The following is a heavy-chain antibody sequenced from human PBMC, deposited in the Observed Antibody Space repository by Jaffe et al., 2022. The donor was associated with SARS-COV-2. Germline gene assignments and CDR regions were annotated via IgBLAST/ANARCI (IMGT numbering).Heavy chain of an antibody. CDR1: GFTFSSYA. CDR2: ISGSGGST. CDR3: AKVEFIGGSYYSPHYYYYYGMDV. Sequence: EVQLLESGGGLVQPGGSLRLSCAASGFTFSSYAMSWVRQAPGKGLEWVSAISGSGGSTYYADSVKGRFTISRDNSKNTLYLQMNSLRAEDTAVYYCAKVEFIGGSYYSPHYYYYYGMDVWGQGTTVTVSS. J-gene: IGHJ6*02. V-gene: IGHV3-23*01. D-gene: IGHD1-26*01.